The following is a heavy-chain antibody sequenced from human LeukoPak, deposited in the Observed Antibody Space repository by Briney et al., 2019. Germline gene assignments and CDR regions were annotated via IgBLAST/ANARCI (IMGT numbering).Heavy chain of an antibody. CDR3: ARVHHLYGSGSYFFDY. Sequence: ASVKVTCKASGYTFTSYYMHWVRQAPGQGLEWMGIINPSGGSTSYAQKFQGRVTMTRDTSTSTVYMELSSLRSEDTAVYYCARVHHLYGSGSYFFDYWGQGTLVTVSS. CDR2: INPSGGST. V-gene: IGHV1-46*01. CDR1: GYTFTSYY. D-gene: IGHD3-10*01. J-gene: IGHJ4*02.